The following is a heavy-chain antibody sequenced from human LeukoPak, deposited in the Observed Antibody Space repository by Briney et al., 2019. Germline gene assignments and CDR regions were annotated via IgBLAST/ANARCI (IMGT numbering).Heavy chain of an antibody. J-gene: IGHJ4*02. CDR1: GFTFSSCS. CDR3: ARARGYSYGYSDY. V-gene: IGHV3-48*01. Sequence: GGSLRLSCAASGFTFSSCSMNWVRQAPGKGLEWVSYISSSSSIIDYADSVKGRFTISRDNAKSSLYLQMNSLRAEDTAVYYCARARGYSYGYSDYWGQGTLVTVSS. D-gene: IGHD5-18*01. CDR2: ISSSSSII.